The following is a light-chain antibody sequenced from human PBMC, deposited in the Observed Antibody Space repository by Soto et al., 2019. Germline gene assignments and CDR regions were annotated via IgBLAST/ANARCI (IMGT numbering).Light chain of an antibody. CDR2: EVV. J-gene: IGLJ3*02. Sequence: QSALTQPPSASGSPGQSVTISCTGTKNDIGVYDFVSWYQHHPGKAPRLIIYEVVQRPSGVPDRFSGSKSGNTASLTISGVQAEDEADYYCCSYAGTTTWVFGGGTKVTVL. CDR1: KNDIGVYDF. V-gene: IGLV2-8*01. CDR3: CSYAGTTTWV.